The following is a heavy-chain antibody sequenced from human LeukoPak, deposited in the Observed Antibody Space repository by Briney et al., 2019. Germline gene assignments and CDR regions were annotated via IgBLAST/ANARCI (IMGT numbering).Heavy chain of an antibody. CDR2: ISSSGSTI. D-gene: IGHD4-17*01. Sequence: GGSLRLSCAASGFTFSSYEMNWVRQAPGKGLEWVSYISSSGSTIYYADSVKGRFTISRDNAKNSLYLQMISLRAEDTALYYCAKDIYGDYADDAFDIWGQGTMVTVSS. J-gene: IGHJ3*02. CDR1: GFTFSSYE. V-gene: IGHV3-48*03. CDR3: AKDIYGDYADDAFDI.